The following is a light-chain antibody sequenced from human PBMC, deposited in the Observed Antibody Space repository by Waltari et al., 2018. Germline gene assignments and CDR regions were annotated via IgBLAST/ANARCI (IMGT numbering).Light chain of an antibody. CDR2: DAS. Sequence: DIQMTQSPSTLSASVGDRVTVTCRASQSISSWVAWYQQKPGKAPKLLIYDASSLQSGVPSRFRGSGSETDFTLTISGLQPEDLATYYCQHSDGPSPFGQGTKLEIK. J-gene: IGKJ2*01. CDR3: QHSDGPSP. CDR1: QSISSW. V-gene: IGKV1-5*01.